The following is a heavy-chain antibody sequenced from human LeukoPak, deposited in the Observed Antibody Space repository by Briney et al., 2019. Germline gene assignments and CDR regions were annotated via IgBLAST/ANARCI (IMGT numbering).Heavy chain of an antibody. CDR1: GLTFSNYG. Sequence: GGSLRLSCVASGLTFSNYGMSWVRQAPGKGLEWVSVISGSGDSTYYADSVKGRFTISRDNSKNTLYLQMNSLKVDDTAVYFCARDIPRVDTAMAPDYWGQGTLVTVSS. D-gene: IGHD5-18*01. V-gene: IGHV3-23*01. J-gene: IGHJ4*02. CDR3: ARDIPRVDTAMAPDY. CDR2: ISGSGDST.